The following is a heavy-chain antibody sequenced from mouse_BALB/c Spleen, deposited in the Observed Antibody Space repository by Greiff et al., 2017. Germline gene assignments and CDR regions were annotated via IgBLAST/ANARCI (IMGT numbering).Heavy chain of an antibody. CDR1: GFTFSSYT. J-gene: IGHJ4*01. CDR3: ARLKYGNYYYAMDY. D-gene: IGHD2-10*02. Sequence: DVMLVESGGGLVQPGGSLKLSCAASGFTFSSYTMSWVRQTPEKRLEWVAYISNGGGSTYYPDTVKGRFTISRDNAKNTLYLQMSSLKSEDTAMYYCARLKYGNYYYAMDYWGQGTSVTVSS. V-gene: IGHV5-12-2*01. CDR2: ISNGGGST.